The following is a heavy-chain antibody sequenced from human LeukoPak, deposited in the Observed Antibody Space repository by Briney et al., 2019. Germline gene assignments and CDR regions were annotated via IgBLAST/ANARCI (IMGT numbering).Heavy chain of an antibody. J-gene: IGHJ4*02. CDR3: ARGTSIGDYYDSSGYYEDFDY. D-gene: IGHD3-22*01. Sequence: PGGSLRLSCAASGFAFSSYSMNWVRQAPGKGLEWVSSISSSSSYIYYADSVKGRFTISRDNAKNSLYLQMNSLRAEDTAVYYCARGTSIGDYYDSSGYYEDFDYWGQGTLVTVSS. CDR1: GFAFSSYS. CDR2: ISSSSSYI. V-gene: IGHV3-21*01.